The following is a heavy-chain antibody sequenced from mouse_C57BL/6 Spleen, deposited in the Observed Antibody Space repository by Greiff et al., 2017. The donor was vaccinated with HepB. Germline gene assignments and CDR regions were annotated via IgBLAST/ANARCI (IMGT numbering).Heavy chain of an antibody. CDR3: ARDDYDYFDY. CDR2: ISYDGSN. Sequence: EVKLMESGPGLVKPSQSLSLTCSVTGYSITSGYNWNWIRQFPGNKLEWMGYISYDGSNNYNPSLKNRISITRDTSKNQFFLKLNSVTTEDTATYYCARDDYDYFDYWGQGTTLTVSS. J-gene: IGHJ2*01. V-gene: IGHV3-6*01. D-gene: IGHD2-4*01. CDR1: GYSITSGYN.